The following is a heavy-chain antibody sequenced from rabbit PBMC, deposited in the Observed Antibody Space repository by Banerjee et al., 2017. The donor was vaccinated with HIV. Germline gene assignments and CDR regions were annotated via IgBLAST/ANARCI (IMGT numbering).Heavy chain of an antibody. D-gene: IGHD4-1*01. V-gene: IGHV1S45*01. CDR2: IDAGSSGSA. J-gene: IGHJ6*01. CDR3: ARGISSSAWGAGL. CDR1: GFSFSSSYW. Sequence: QEQLEESGGDLVKPGASLTLTCTASGFSFSSSYWICWVRQAPGKGLEWIACIDAGSSGSAYYASWAKGRFTISKTSSTTVTLQMTSLTAADTATYFCARGISSSAWGAGLWGQGTLVTVS.